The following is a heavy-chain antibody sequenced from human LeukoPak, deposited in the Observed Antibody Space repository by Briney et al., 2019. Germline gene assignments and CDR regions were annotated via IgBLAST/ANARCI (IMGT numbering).Heavy chain of an antibody. CDR1: GYCLTDSY. CDR2: VNPSGGAT. Sequence: ASVKVSCKASGYCLTDSYIHWGRQAPGQGAEWVGWVNPSGGATKYAQNLQNRVTMTSDTSISTAYLDPSRLTSDDTAVYYCATYTSAIQYFLYWGLGTLVTVSS. CDR3: ATYTSAIQYFLY. D-gene: IGHD6-19*01. J-gene: IGHJ4*02. V-gene: IGHV1-2*02.